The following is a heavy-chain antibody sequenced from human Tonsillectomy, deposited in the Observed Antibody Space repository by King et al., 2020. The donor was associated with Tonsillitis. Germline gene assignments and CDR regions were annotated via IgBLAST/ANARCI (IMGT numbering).Heavy chain of an antibody. CDR3: ARGHDSSGYHYYGMDV. V-gene: IGHV4-59*13. Sequence: VQLQESGPGLVKSSETLSLTCTVSGGSISSYYWSWIRQPPGKGLEWVGYIYNSGSTNYNPSLTSRVTISVDTSKNQFTLKLSSVTAADTAVYYCARGHDSSGYHYYGMDVWGQGTTATVPS. CDR1: GGSISSYY. J-gene: IGHJ6*02. CDR2: IYNSGST. D-gene: IGHD3-22*01.